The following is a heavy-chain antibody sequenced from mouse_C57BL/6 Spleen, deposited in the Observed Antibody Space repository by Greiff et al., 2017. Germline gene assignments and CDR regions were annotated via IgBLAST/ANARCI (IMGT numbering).Heavy chain of an antibody. D-gene: IGHD4-1*01. V-gene: IGHV1-64*01. Sequence: VQLQQPGAELVKPGASVKLSCKASGYTFTSYWMHWVKQRPGQGLEWIGMIHPNSGSTNYNEKFKSKATLTVDKSSSTAYMQRSSLTSEDSAGFYCARSVTGDYFDYWGQGTTRTVSS. CDR3: ARSVTGDYFDY. CDR2: IHPNSGST. J-gene: IGHJ2*01. CDR1: GYTFTSYW.